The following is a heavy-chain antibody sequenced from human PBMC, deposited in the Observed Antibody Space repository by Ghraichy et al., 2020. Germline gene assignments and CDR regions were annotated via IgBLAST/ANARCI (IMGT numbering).Heavy chain of an antibody. CDR2: FDPEDGET. CDR1: GYTLTELS. CDR3: ATETNRSGKLYYYYYGMDV. Sequence: ASVKVSCKVSGYTLTELSMHWVRQAPGKGLEWMGGFDPEDGETIYAQKFQGRVTMTEDTSTDTAYMELSSLRSEDTAVYYCATETNRSGKLYYYYYGMDVWGQGTTVTVSS. D-gene: IGHD3-3*01. J-gene: IGHJ6*02. V-gene: IGHV1-24*01.